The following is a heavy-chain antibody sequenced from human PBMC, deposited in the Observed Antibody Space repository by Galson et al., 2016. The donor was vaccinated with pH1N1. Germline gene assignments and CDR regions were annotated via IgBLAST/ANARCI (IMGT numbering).Heavy chain of an antibody. CDR3: VRIRCNSIDS. V-gene: IGHV4-38-2*02. J-gene: IGHJ5*01. D-gene: IGHD2-8*01. CDR1: GDSISSIYF. CDR2: VWYSGNT. Sequence: SETLSLTCTVSGDSISSIYFWGWIRQPPGKGPEWLGTVWYSGNTYYNPLLQSRVTMSMHTSTNQFSLHLRSVTAAGMAMYYCVRIRCNSIDSWGHGTLVTVSS.